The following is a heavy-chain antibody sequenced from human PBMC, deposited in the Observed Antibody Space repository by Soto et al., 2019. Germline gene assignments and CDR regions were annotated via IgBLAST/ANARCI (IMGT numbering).Heavy chain of an antibody. J-gene: IGHJ4*02. CDR2: INPNSGGT. CDR1: GYTFTGYY. V-gene: IGHV1-2*04. D-gene: IGHD6-13*01. CDR3: ARGQGVGSSWLPFDY. Sequence: GASVKVSCKASGYTFTGYYMHWVRQAPGQGLEWMGWINPNSGGTNYAQKFQGWVTMTRDTSISTAYMELSRLRSDDTAVYYCARGQGVGSSWLPFDYWGQGTLVTVSS.